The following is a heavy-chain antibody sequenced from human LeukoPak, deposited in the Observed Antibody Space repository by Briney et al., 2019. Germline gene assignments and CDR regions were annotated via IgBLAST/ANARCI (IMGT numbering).Heavy chain of an antibody. J-gene: IGHJ5*02. D-gene: IGHD3-3*01. CDR3: ARDNSGALEWLLIRWFDP. CDR2: IIPIFGTA. V-gene: IGHV1-69*13. Sequence: GASVKVSCKASGGTFSSYAISWVRQAPGQGLEWMGGIIPIFGTANYAQKFQGRVTITADESTSTAYMELSSLRSEDTAVYYCARDNSGALEWLLIRWFDPWGQGTLVTVSS. CDR1: GGTFSSYA.